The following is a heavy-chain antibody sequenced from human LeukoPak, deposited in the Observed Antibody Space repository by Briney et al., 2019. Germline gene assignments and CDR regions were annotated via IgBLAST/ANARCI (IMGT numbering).Heavy chain of an antibody. CDR2: IYYSGST. J-gene: IGHJ6*03. Sequence: PSETLSLTCTVSGGSISSSSYYWGWIRQPPGKGLEWIGSIYYSGSTYYNPSLKSRVTISVGTSKNQFSLKLSSVTAADTAVYYCARGHPSGWYNYYYMDVWGKGTTVTVSS. V-gene: IGHV4-39*07. D-gene: IGHD6-19*01. CDR3: ARGHPSGWYNYYYMDV. CDR1: GGSISSSSYY.